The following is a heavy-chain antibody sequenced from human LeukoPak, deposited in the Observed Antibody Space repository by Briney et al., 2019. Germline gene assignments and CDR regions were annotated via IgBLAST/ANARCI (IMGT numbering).Heavy chain of an antibody. Sequence: SETLSLTCTVSGGSISSYYWSWIRQPPGKGLEWIGYIYYSGSTNYNPSLKSRVTISVDTSKNQFSLKLSSVTAADTAVYYCARVRTRGVGACFDYWGQGTLVTVSA. D-gene: IGHD1-26*01. CDR1: GGSISSYY. J-gene: IGHJ4*02. CDR3: ARVRTRGVGACFDY. V-gene: IGHV4-59*01. CDR2: IYYSGST.